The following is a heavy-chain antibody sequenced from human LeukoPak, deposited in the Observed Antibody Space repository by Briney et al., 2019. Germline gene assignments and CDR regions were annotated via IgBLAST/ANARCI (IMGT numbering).Heavy chain of an antibody. CDR3: ARDSPKQWLVTDAFDI. CDR2: ISSSSSTI. V-gene: IGHV3-48*01. J-gene: IGHJ3*02. D-gene: IGHD6-19*01. Sequence: GGSLRLSRAASGFTFSSYSMNWVRQAPGKGLEWVSYISSSSSTIYYADSVKGRFTISRDNAKNSLYLQMNSLRAEDTAVYYCARDSPKQWLVTDAFDIWGQGTMVTVSS. CDR1: GFTFSSYS.